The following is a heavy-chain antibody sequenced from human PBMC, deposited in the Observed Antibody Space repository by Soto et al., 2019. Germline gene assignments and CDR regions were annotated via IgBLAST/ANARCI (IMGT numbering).Heavy chain of an antibody. CDR3: TIDKTAQYHLDY. Sequence: PGGSLSLSCACAGFTFSSAWMNWFRQAPGKGLEWVGRIKSKTDGGTTDYAAPVKGRFTISGDDSKNTLYLQMNSLKTEDTGMYYCTIDKTAQYHLDYWGQGALVTVSS. J-gene: IGHJ4*02. V-gene: IGHV3-15*07. CDR2: IKSKTDGGTT. CDR1: GFTFSSAW. D-gene: IGHD2-2*01.